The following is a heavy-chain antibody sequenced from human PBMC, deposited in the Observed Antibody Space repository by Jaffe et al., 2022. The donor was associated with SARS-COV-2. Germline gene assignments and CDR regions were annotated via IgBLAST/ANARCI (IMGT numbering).Heavy chain of an antibody. CDR1: GFSFSSHA. D-gene: IGHD3-10*01. Sequence: EVQLLESGGGLVQPGGSLRLSCAASGFSFSSHAMSWVRQAPGKGLEWVSIISGHGGSIYYADSVKGRFTISRDNSKNTLELQMNSLRAEDTAVYYCANQPPTYYYGSGSYGIYDYYGMDVWGQGTTVTVSS. J-gene: IGHJ6*02. V-gene: IGHV3-23*01. CDR2: ISGHGGSI. CDR3: ANQPPTYYYGSGSYGIYDYYGMDV.